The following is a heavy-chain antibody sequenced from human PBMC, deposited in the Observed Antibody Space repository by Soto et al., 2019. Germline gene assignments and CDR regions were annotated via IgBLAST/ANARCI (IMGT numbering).Heavy chain of an antibody. CDR2: IWYDGRRK. Sequence: QVQLVESGGGVVQPGRSLRLSCAASGFTFSSYGIHWVRQTPGKVLEWVAVIWYDGRRKYYADSVKGRFTISRDTSKTTLDMQMDSLRAEDTAVYYCARDDDTSGHYSLLNYWGQGTLVTVSS. V-gene: IGHV3-33*01. J-gene: IGHJ4*02. D-gene: IGHD3-22*01. CDR1: GFTFSSYG. CDR3: ARDDDTSGHYSLLNY.